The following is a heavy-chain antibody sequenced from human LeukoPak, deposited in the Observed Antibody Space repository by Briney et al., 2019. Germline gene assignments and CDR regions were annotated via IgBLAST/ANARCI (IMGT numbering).Heavy chain of an antibody. CDR1: GYSISSGYY. Sequence: PSETLSLTCTVYGYSISSGYYWGWIRQPPGMGLEWIGTLYHSGRTYYNPSLKSRVTISVDTSNNQFSLKLNSVTAADTSVYYCARSRGLRWGVRTFDIWGQGTMVTVSS. J-gene: IGHJ3*02. D-gene: IGHD4-23*01. CDR2: LYHSGRT. V-gene: IGHV4-38-2*02. CDR3: ARSRGLRWGVRTFDI.